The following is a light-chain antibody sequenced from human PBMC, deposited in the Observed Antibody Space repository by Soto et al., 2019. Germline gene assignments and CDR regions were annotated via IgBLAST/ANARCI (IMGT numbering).Light chain of an antibody. CDR2: DVS. CDR3: SSYTSSSTPVV. CDR1: SSDVGGYNY. J-gene: IGLJ2*01. V-gene: IGLV2-14*01. Sequence: QSALTQPASVSGSPRQSITISCTGTSSDVGGYNYVSWYQQHPGKAPKLMIYDVSNRPSGVSNRFSGSKSGNTASLTISGLQAEDEADYYCSSYTSSSTPVVFGGGTKVTVL.